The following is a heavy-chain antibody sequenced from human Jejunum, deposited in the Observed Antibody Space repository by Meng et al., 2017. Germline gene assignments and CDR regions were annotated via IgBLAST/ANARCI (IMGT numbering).Heavy chain of an antibody. CDR1: GFTFSGYW. V-gene: IGHV3-7*01. Sequence: GESLKISCAASGFTFSGYWMAWVRQAPGKGLEWVANIKQDGSEKNYVDSVKGRFTISRDNAKNSLYLQMNSLRAEDTAVYYCARDFGGSLEHWGQGTLVTVSS. CDR2: IKQDGSEK. J-gene: IGHJ1*01. CDR3: ARDFGGSLEH. D-gene: IGHD1-26*01.